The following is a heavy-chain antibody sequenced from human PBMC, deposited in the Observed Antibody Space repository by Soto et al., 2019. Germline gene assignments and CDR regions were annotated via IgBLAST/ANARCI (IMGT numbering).Heavy chain of an antibody. CDR2: IWYDGSNK. CDR1: GFTFSSYG. D-gene: IGHD3-10*01. Sequence: LRLSCAASGFTFSSYGMHWVRQAPGKGLEWVAVIWYDGSNKYYADSVKGRFTISRDNSKNTLYLQMNSLRAEDTAVYYCARDRSFRSGKLDYWGQGTLVTVSS. V-gene: IGHV3-33*01. CDR3: ARDRSFRSGKLDY. J-gene: IGHJ4*02.